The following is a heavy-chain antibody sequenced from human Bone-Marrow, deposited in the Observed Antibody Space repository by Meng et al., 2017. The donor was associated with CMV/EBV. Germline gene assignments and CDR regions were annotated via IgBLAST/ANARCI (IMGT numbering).Heavy chain of an antibody. J-gene: IGHJ4*02. CDR2: ISSSSSYI. CDR1: GFTFSSYS. Sequence: GESLKISCAASGFTFSSYSMNWVRQAPGKGLEWVSSISSSSSYIYYADSVKGRFTIFRDNAKNSLYLQMNSLRAEDTAVYYCGSGYNDYWGQGTLVTVSS. CDR3: GSGYNDY. D-gene: IGHD3-22*01. V-gene: IGHV3-21*01.